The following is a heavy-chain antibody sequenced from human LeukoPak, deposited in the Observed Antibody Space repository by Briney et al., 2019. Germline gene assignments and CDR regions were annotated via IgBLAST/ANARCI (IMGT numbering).Heavy chain of an antibody. V-gene: IGHV4-34*01. CDR2: INHSGST. J-gene: IGHJ4*02. CDR1: GGSFSGYY. D-gene: IGHD3-22*01. CDR3: ARVRDLTMIGKIDY. Sequence: SETLSLTCAVFGGSFSGYYWSWIRQPPGKGLEWIGEINHSGSTNYNPSLKSRVTISVDTSKNQFSLKLSSVTAADTAVYYCARVRDLTMIGKIDYWGQGTLVTVSS.